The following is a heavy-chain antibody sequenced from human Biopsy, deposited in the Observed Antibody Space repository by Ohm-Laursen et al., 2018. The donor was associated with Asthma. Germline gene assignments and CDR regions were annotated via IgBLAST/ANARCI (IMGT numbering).Heavy chain of an antibody. CDR2: LHYSGSPYYT. Sequence: SETLSLTCTVSGGSISNSNYYWGWIRQSPGKGLEWIGSLHYSGSPYYTFYNPSLESRVTISLDASKNEFSLRLTYVTAADTAVYYCARTTYGHDGFDPWGQGTLVTVSS. CDR3: ARTTYGHDGFDP. CDR1: GGSISNSNYY. J-gene: IGHJ5*02. D-gene: IGHD4-17*01. V-gene: IGHV4-39*07.